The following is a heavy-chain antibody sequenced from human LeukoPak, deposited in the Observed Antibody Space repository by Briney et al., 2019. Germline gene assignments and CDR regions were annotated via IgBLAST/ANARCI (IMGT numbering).Heavy chain of an antibody. D-gene: IGHD1-7*01. CDR2: ISSNGGST. Sequence: PGGSLRLSCAASRFSFSSYGMHWVRQAPGKGLEYVSGISSNGGSTNYANSVEGRFTISRDNSKNTLYLQMGSLRGEDTAVYYCVTYNWNYGFDYWGQGTLVTVSS. CDR3: VTYNWNYGFDY. V-gene: IGHV3-64*01. J-gene: IGHJ4*02. CDR1: RFSFSSYG.